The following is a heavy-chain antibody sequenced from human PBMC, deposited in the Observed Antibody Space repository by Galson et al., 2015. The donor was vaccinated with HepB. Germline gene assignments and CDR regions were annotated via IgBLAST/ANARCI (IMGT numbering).Heavy chain of an antibody. CDR1: GFTFSSYG. CDR3: ARGYGSGWHVALPFDY. CDR2: IWYDGSNK. V-gene: IGHV3-33*01. J-gene: IGHJ4*02. D-gene: IGHD6-19*01. Sequence: SLRLSCAASGFTFSSYGMHWVRQAPGKGLEWVAVIWYDGSNKYYADSVKGRFTISRDNSKNTLYLQMNSLRAEDTAVYYCARGYGSGWHVALPFDYWGQGTLVTVSS.